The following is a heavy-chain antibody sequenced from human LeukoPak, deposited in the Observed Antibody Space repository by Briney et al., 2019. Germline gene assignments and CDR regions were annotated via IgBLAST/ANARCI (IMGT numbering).Heavy chain of an antibody. CDR2: IYQSGSVSS. CDR1: GGSIXSSXXX. D-gene: IGHD3-3*01. CDR3: ASTLRFLPYRRFDY. J-gene: IGHJ4*02. Sequence: GGSIXSSXXXWGWIRQPPGKGLXWIVXIYQSGSVSSYYNPSLKSRVTIFGDTSKNQFFLRLSSVTAADTAVYYCASTLRFLPYRRFDYWGQGTLVTVPS. V-gene: IGHV4-39*01.